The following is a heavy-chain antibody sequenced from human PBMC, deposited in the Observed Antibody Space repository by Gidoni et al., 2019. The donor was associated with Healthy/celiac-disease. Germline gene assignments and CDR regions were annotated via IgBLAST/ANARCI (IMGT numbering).Heavy chain of an antibody. J-gene: IGHJ6*02. Sequence: EVQLLESGGGLVQPGGSLRLSCAASGFTFSSYAMRWVRQAPGKGLEWVAAMSGSGGSTYYADSVKGRFTISRDNSKNTLYLQMNSLRAEDTAVYYCAKDLRAVRGVIGNYYGMDVWGQGTTVTVSS. CDR3: AKDLRAVRGVIGNYYGMDV. D-gene: IGHD3-10*01. CDR1: GFTFSSYA. V-gene: IGHV3-23*01. CDR2: MSGSGGST.